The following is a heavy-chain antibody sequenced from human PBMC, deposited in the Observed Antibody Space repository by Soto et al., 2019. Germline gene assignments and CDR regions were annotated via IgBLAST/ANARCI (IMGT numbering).Heavy chain of an antibody. CDR1: GGTFSSYT. D-gene: IGHD3-10*01. CDR2: IIPILGIA. V-gene: IGHV1-69*02. Sequence: QVQLVQSGAEVKKPGSSVKVSCKASGGTFSSYTISWVRQAPGQGLEWMGRIIPILGIANYAQKFQGRVTSTADKTTSTAYMELSSLRAEDTAVYYCARAFGEDYYGMDVWGQGTTVTVSS. CDR3: ARAFGEDYYGMDV. J-gene: IGHJ6*02.